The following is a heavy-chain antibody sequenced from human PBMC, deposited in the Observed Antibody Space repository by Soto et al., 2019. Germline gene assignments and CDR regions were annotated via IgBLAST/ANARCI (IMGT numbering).Heavy chain of an antibody. D-gene: IGHD6-19*01. J-gene: IGHJ6*02. V-gene: IGHV1-69*01. Sequence: SVQASCTASGGTFSSYAISWVRQAPGQGLAWMGGIIPIFGTANYAQKFQGRVTITADESTSTAYMELSSLRSEDTAVYYGARDPAPLQQRLDGWGQGIMVTVFS. CDR3: ARDPAPLQQRLDG. CDR2: IIPIFGTA. CDR1: GGTFSSYA.